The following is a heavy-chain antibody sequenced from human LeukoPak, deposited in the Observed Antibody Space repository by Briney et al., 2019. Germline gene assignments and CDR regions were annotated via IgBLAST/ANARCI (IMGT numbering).Heavy chain of an antibody. CDR3: ARYRCSSTSCYLGFAFDI. V-gene: IGHV4-38-2*02. Sequence: SETLSLTCTVSGSSITSGYYWGWIRQPPGKGLEWIGTIYQSESTYYSPSLESRVTMSVDTSKNHFSLNLSSVTAADTAVYYCARYRCSSTSCYLGFAFDIWGQGTMVSVSS. J-gene: IGHJ3*02. CDR2: IYQSEST. CDR1: GSSITSGYY. D-gene: IGHD2-2*01.